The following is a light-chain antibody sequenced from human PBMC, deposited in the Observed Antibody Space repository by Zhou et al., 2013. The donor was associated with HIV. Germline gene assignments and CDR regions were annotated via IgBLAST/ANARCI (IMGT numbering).Light chain of an antibody. J-gene: IGKJ2*01. CDR2: GAS. V-gene: IGKV3-15*01. Sequence: IVMTQSPATLSVSPGERATLSCRASHSISSNLAWYQQKPGQAPRLLIYGASSRATGVPARFSGSGSGTEFTLTISSMQSEDFAVYYCQQYNNGPRTFGQGTKLDIK. CDR1: HSISSN. CDR3: QQYNNGPRT.